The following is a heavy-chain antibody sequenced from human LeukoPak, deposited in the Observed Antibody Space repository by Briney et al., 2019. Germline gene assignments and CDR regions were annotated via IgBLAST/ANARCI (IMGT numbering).Heavy chain of an antibody. CDR3: ATYMITLGGVIVSS. Sequence: PSETLSLTCTVSGGSISSTNYYWGWIRQPPGKGLEWIGSIYYSGSTYYNPSLKSRVTISVDTSKNQFSLKLSSVTAADTAVYYCATYMITLGGVIVSSWGQGTLVTVSS. CDR2: IYYSGST. D-gene: IGHD3-16*02. CDR1: GGSISSTNYY. J-gene: IGHJ5*02. V-gene: IGHV4-39*01.